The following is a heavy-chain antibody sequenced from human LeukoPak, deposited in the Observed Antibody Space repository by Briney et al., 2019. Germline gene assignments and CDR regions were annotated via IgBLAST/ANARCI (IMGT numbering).Heavy chain of an antibody. J-gene: IGHJ2*01. CDR3: ARAPQSDYGTHWYFDL. CDR2: IYHSGST. D-gene: IGHD4-17*01. CDR1: SGSFSAYY. Sequence: SETLSLTCAVYSGSFSAYYWSWIRQPPGRGLEWIGEIYHSGSTNYNPSLKSRVTISVDTSKNQFSLKLSSVTAADTAVYYCARAPQSDYGTHWYFDLWGRGTLVTVSS. V-gene: IGHV4-34*01.